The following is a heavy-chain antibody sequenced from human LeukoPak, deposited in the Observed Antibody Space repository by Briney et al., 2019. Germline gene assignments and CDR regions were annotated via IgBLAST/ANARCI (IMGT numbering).Heavy chain of an antibody. CDR2: IYTSGST. Sequence: PSETLSLTCTVSGGSISSGSYYWSWIRQPAGKGLEWIGRIYTSGSTNYNPPLKSRVTISVDTSKNQFSLKLSSVTAADTAVYYCARAAAVLWFGELLNPYYYYMDVWGKGTTVTVSS. CDR1: GGSISSGSYY. V-gene: IGHV4-61*02. J-gene: IGHJ6*03. D-gene: IGHD3-10*01. CDR3: ARAAAVLWFGELLNPYYYYMDV.